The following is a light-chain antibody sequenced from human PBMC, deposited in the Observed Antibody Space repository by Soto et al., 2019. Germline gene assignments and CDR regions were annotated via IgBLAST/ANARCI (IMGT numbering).Light chain of an antibody. V-gene: IGKV3-20*01. J-gene: IGKJ2*01. CDR2: GSS. Sequence: DIVLTQSPGTLSLSPGERVILSCRTSQSISSSALAWYQQKPGQAPSLLIYGSSRRATGIPDRFSGSGSGTDFTFTISSLEPEDFAVYFCQQDVNSPYTFGQGTKLEI. CDR1: QSISSSA. CDR3: QQDVNSPYT.